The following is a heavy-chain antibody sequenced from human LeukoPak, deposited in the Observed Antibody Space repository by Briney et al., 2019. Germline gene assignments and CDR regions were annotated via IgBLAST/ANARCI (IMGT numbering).Heavy chain of an antibody. CDR1: GFTFSSYA. J-gene: IGHJ4*02. CDR3: AKARYCSGGSCYFDY. Sequence: GGSLRLSCAASGFTFSSYAMSWVHQAPGKGLEWVSAISGSGGSTYYADSVKGRFTISRDNSKNTLYLQMNSLRAEDTAVYYCAKARYCSGGSCYFDYWGQGTLVTVSS. D-gene: IGHD2-15*01. V-gene: IGHV3-23*01. CDR2: ISGSGGST.